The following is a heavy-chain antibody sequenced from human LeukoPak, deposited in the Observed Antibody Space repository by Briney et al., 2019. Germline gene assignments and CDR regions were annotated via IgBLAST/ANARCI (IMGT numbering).Heavy chain of an antibody. CDR1: GYTLTSYG. V-gene: IGHV1-18*01. Sequence: EASVKVSCKASGYTLTSYGISWVRQAPGQGLEWMGWISAYNGNTNYAQKLQGRVTMTTDTSTSTAYMELRSLRSDDTAVYYCARLPSSLYYMDVWGKGTTVTISS. CDR2: ISAYNGNT. J-gene: IGHJ6*03. CDR3: ARLPSSLYYMDV. D-gene: IGHD2-15*01.